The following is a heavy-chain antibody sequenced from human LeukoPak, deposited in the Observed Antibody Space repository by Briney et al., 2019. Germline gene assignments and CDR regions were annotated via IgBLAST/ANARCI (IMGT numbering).Heavy chain of an antibody. CDR2: ISGSGGST. CDR3: AKGGSIMDV. J-gene: IGHJ6*02. Sequence: GGSLRLSCAASGFTFSSHSMSWVRQAPGKGLESDSAISGSGGSTYYAHSVNGRFTISRDKSKNTLYLQMNRLTAEDTSVYYCAKGGSIMDVWGQGTTVTVSS. V-gene: IGHV3-23*01. CDR1: GFTFSSHS. D-gene: IGHD3-10*01.